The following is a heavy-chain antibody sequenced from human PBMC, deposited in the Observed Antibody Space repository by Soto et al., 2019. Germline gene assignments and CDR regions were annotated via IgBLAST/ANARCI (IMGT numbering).Heavy chain of an antibody. D-gene: IGHD6-13*01. CDR3: ARPRGRGYSSSWYSY. J-gene: IGHJ4*02. CDR1: GGSISSSSYY. Sequence: SETLSLTCTVSGGSISSSSYYWGWIRQPPGKGLEWIGSIYYSGSTYYNPSLKSRVTISVDTSKNQFSLKLSSVTAADTAVYYCARPRGRGYSSSWYSYWGQGTLVTVSS. V-gene: IGHV4-39*01. CDR2: IYYSGST.